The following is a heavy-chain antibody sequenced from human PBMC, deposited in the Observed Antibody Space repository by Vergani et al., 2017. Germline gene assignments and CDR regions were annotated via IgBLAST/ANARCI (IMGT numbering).Heavy chain of an antibody. CDR1: GITFSNYA. CDR3: ARDMLFPKDVFDL. D-gene: IGHD2-21*01. J-gene: IGHJ3*01. Sequence: QLLESGGGFIQPGGSLRLSCAASGITFSNYAMSWVRQTPGVGLEWVSAVSYSGVDTWYSAVVKGRFTISRANFRQTVILHMNFLRAEDTAIYYCARDMLFPKDVFDLWGQGTLVTVSS. CDR2: VSYSGVDT. V-gene: IGHV3-23*01.